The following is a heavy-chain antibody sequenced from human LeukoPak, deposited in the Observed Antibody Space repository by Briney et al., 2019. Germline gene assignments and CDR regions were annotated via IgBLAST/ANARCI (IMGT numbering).Heavy chain of an antibody. V-gene: IGHV4-59*01. CDR3: ARDKGYCSGGSCYMGGLDY. CDR2: IYYSGST. Sequence: SETLSLTCTVPGGSISSYYWSWIRQPPGKGLEWIGYIYYSGSTNYNPSLKSRVTISVDTSKNQFSLKLSSVTAADTAVYYCARDKGYCSGGSCYMGGLDYWGQGTLVTVSS. J-gene: IGHJ4*02. D-gene: IGHD2-15*01. CDR1: GGSISSYY.